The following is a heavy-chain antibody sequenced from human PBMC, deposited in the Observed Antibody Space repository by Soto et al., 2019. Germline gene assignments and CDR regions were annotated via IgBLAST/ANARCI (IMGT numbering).Heavy chain of an antibody. V-gene: IGHV4-31*03. CDR1: GGSISSGGYY. D-gene: IGHD6-13*01. CDR3: AREAAGTRNWFDP. J-gene: IGHJ5*02. CDR2: IYYSGST. Sequence: QVQLQESGPGLVKPSQTLSLTCTVSGGSISSGGYYWSWIRQHPGKGLEWIGYIYYSGSTYYNPSIKSRVNISVGTSKNQFSLKLSSVTAADTAVYYCAREAAGTRNWFDPWGHGTLVTVSS.